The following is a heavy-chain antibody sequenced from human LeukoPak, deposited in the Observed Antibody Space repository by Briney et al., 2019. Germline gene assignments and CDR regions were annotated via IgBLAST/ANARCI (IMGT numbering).Heavy chain of an antibody. Sequence: GGSLRLSCAASGFTFSNYAMHWVRQAPGKGLEWVAVISYDGSNKYYADSVKGRFTISRDDSKNTLYLQVNSLRTEDTALYYCAKDFFDKNYYDTNDYYFDYWGQGTLVTVSS. J-gene: IGHJ4*02. CDR2: ISYDGSNK. CDR1: GFTFSNYA. CDR3: AKDFFDKNYYDTNDYYFDY. D-gene: IGHD3-22*01. V-gene: IGHV3-30-3*01.